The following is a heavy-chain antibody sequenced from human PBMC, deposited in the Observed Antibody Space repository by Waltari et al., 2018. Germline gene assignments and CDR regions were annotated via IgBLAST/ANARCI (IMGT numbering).Heavy chain of an antibody. D-gene: IGHD4-4*01. Sequence: QVQLVQSGAEVKKPGASVKVSCKASGYTFTGYYMHWVRQAHGQGLEWRGRINPNRRGTNYAQKFQGRVTRTRDTSISTAYMELSRLRSDDTAVYYCASTVTTTGLPPYYYYGMDVWGQGTTVTVSS. CDR3: ASTVTTTGLPPYYYYGMDV. CDR1: GYTFTGYY. V-gene: IGHV1-2*06. CDR2: INPNRRGT. J-gene: IGHJ6*02.